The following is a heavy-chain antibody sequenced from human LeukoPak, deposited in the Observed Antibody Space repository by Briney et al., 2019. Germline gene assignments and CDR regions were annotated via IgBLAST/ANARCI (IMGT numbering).Heavy chain of an antibody. CDR3: ARDRPGYSSYFDP. CDR2: INTKTGGT. CDR1: GYSFTDYH. D-gene: IGHD6-19*01. V-gene: IGHV1-2*02. J-gene: IGHJ5*02. Sequence: GASVKVSCKASGYSFTDYHMHWVRQAPGQGLEWMGWINTKTGGTNYAQTFQGRVTLTRDTSISTVYKEMSSLGSDDTAIYYCARDRPGYSSYFDPWGQGTLVTVSS.